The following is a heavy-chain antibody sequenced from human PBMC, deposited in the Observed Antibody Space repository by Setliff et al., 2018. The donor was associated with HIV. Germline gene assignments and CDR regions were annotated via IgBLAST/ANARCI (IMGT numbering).Heavy chain of an antibody. D-gene: IGHD3-22*01. CDR1: GGTFSMYA. J-gene: IGHJ2*01. V-gene: IGHV1-69*13. CDR2: VIPIFGST. Sequence: SVKVSCKASGGTFSMYAISWVRQAPGQGLEWMGGVIPIFGSTTYAQKFQDRVTITADESKDTVEMELSSLTSEDTAVYYCARDDHYYDMGSILSDWFFDLWDRGTLVTVSS. CDR3: ARDDHYYDMGSILSDWFFDL.